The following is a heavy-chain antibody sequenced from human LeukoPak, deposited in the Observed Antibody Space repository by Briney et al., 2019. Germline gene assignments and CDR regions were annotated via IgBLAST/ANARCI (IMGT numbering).Heavy chain of an antibody. CDR1: GGSISSSSYY. D-gene: IGHD3-22*01. J-gene: IGHJ4*02. CDR3: ARHITMTKRFDY. V-gene: IGHV4-39*01. Sequence: SETLSLTCTVSGGSISSSSYYWGWIRQPPGKGLEWIGSIYHSGSTYYNPSLKSRVTISVDTSKDQFSLKLSSVTAADTALYYCARHITMTKRFDYWGQGTLVTVSS. CDR2: IYHSGST.